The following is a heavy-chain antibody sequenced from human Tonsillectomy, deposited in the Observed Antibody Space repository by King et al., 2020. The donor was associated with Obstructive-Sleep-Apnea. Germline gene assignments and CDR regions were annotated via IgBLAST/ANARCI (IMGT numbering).Heavy chain of an antibody. CDR1: GFSFSNAW. CDR2: IKDKSDGGKT. Sequence: VQLVESGGGLLKPGGSLRLSCVVSGFSFSNAWMSWVRQAPGKGLEWVGRIKDKSDGGKTDSAAPVKGRFTVARDDSKNTLYLQMTSLKTEDTAVYYCTTMALGVGAFDYWGQGTLVIVSS. CDR3: TTMALGVGAFDY. D-gene: IGHD1-26*01. V-gene: IGHV3-15*01. J-gene: IGHJ4*02.